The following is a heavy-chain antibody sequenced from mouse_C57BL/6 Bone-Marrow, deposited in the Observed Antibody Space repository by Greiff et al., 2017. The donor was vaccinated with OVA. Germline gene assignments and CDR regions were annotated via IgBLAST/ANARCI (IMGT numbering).Heavy chain of an antibody. V-gene: IGHV1-64*01. CDR1: GYTFTSYW. CDR3: ASFYYGNLFAMDY. J-gene: IGHJ4*01. CDR2: IHPNSGST. Sequence: VQLQQPGAELVKPGASVKLSCKASGYTFTSYWMHWVKQRPGQGLEWIGMIHPNSGSTNYNEKFKSKATLTVDKSSSTAYMQLSSLTTEDTAVYSGASFYYGNLFAMDYWGQGTSVTVSS. D-gene: IGHD2-1*01.